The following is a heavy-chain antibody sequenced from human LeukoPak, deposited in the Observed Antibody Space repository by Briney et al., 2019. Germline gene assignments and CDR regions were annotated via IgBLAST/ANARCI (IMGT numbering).Heavy chain of an antibody. J-gene: IGHJ4*02. CDR1: GGSLSPHY. CDR2: IFHNGSP. Sequence: SETLSLTCTVSGGSLSPHYWSWLRQSPGKGLEWIGYIFHNGSPNYNPSLKSRVTISLDTSKNQFSLKLNSVTAADTAVYYCARHGHDYVWGSYRYTGLDYWGQGTLVTVSS. CDR3: ARHGHDYVWGSYRYTGLDY. V-gene: IGHV4-59*08. D-gene: IGHD3-16*02.